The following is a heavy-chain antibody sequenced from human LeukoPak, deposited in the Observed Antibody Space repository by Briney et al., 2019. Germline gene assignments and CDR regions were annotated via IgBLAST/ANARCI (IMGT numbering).Heavy chain of an antibody. CDR1: GFTFSSYG. J-gene: IGHJ4*02. CDR2: IGSSGSTL. V-gene: IGHV3-48*04. D-gene: IGHD6-13*01. CDR3: ARAPVAAAGPFFDY. Sequence: PGGSLRLSCAASGFTFSSYGMNWVRQAPGKGLEWVSYIGSSGSTLYYADSVKGRFTISRDNAKNSLYLQMNSLRAEDTAVYYCARAPVAAAGPFFDYWGQGTLVTVSS.